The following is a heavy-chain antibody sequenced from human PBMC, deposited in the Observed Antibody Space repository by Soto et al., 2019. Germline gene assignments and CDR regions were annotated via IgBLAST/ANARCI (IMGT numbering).Heavy chain of an antibody. CDR2: IWYDGSNK. J-gene: IGHJ4*02. CDR1: GFTFSSYG. CDR3: ARDLASSSWYLHY. D-gene: IGHD6-13*01. Sequence: PWVSLRLSCAASGFTFSSYGMHWVRQAPVKGLEWVAVIWYDGSNKYYADSVKGRFTISRDNSKNTLYLQMNSLRAEDTAVYYCARDLASSSWYLHYWGQGTLVTVSS. V-gene: IGHV3-33*01.